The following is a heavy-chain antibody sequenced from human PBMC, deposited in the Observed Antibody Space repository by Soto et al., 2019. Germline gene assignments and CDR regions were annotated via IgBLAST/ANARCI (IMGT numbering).Heavy chain of an antibody. J-gene: IGHJ5*02. CDR1: GGSISSSSYY. V-gene: IGHV4-39*01. CDR3: ARRRYDYIWGSYRYANWFDP. CDR2: IYYSGST. D-gene: IGHD3-16*02. Sequence: SETLSLTCTVSGGSISSSSYYWGWVRQPPGKGLEWIGSIYYSGSTYYNPSLKSRVTISVDTSKNQFSLKLSSVTAADTAVYYCARRRYDYIWGSYRYANWFDPWGQGTLVTV.